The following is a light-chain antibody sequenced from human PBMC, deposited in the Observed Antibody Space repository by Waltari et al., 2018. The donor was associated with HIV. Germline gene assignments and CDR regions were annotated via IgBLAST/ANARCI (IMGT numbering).Light chain of an antibody. CDR1: SSNIGAGHD. Sequence: QAVLTQPPSVSGAPGQRVTIPCTGRSSNIGAGHDVHWYQQLPGTAPKLLIYGDTHRPSGVPDRFSGSKSGTSASLAIAGLQTEDEAVFYCQSFDSSLSNLVVFGGGTKVTVL. CDR2: GDT. CDR3: QSFDSSLSNLVV. V-gene: IGLV1-40*01. J-gene: IGLJ2*01.